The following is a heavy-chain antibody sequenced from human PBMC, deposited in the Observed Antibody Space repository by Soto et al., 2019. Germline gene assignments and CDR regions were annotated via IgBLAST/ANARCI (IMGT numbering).Heavy chain of an antibody. CDR1: GDSISSGGYS. Sequence: PSETLSLTCAVSGDSISSGGYSWSWIRQPPGKGLEWIGYIYQSGSAFYNPSLKSRATISVDTSKNHFSLKLSSLTAADTAVYYCARGDPTVTSASQQFDYWGPGTLVTVSS. CDR2: IYQSGSA. V-gene: IGHV4-30-2*01. J-gene: IGHJ4*02. CDR3: ARGDPTVTSASQQFDY. D-gene: IGHD4-17*01.